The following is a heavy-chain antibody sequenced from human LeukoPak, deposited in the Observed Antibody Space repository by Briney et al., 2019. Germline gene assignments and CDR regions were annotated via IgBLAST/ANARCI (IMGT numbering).Heavy chain of an antibody. CDR2: IYSGGNT. J-gene: IGHJ4*02. V-gene: IGHV3-53*01. Sequence: GGSLRLSCAASGFTVSNNYMNWVRQAPGKGLEWVSVIYSGGNTYYADSVKGRFTISRDNAKNSLYLQMNSLRAEDTAVYYCARSGYSYGPFDYWGQGTLVTVSS. D-gene: IGHD5-18*01. CDR3: ARSGYSYGPFDY. CDR1: GFTVSNNY.